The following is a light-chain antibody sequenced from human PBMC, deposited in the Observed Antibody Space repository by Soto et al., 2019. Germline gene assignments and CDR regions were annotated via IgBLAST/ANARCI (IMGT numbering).Light chain of an antibody. J-gene: IGKJ5*01. V-gene: IGKV1-39*01. Sequence: DIQMTQKKSSLSASVGDRVTITCRASQSISSYLNWYQQKPGKAPKLLIYAASSLQSGVPSRFSGSGSGTDFTLTISSLQPEDFATYYCQQSYSTPITFCQGTRLEVK. CDR1: QSISSY. CDR3: QQSYSTPIT. CDR2: AAS.